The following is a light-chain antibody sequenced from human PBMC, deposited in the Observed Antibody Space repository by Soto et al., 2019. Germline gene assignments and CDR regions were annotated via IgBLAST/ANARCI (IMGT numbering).Light chain of an antibody. V-gene: IGKV3-20*01. Sequence: EIVLTQSPGTLSLSPGERATLSCRASQSVSSSYLAWYQQKPGQAPRLLIYAASSRATGIPERFSGSGSGKDFTFTISRLEPEDFAVYYCQQYGSTPRTFGQGTKVEIK. CDR2: AAS. CDR1: QSVSSSY. CDR3: QQYGSTPRT. J-gene: IGKJ1*01.